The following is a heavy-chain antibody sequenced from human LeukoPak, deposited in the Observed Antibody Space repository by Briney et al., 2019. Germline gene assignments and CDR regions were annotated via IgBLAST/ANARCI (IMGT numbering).Heavy chain of an antibody. J-gene: IGHJ4*02. Sequence: GGFLRLSCAASGFTFDDYAMHWVRQAPGKGLEWVSGISWNSGSIGYADSVRGRFTISRDNAKSSLYLQMNSLRAEDTALYYCAKAYAARPSYYFDYWGQGTLVTVSS. CDR3: AKAYAARPSYYFDY. D-gene: IGHD6-6*01. CDR2: ISWNSGSI. V-gene: IGHV3-9*01. CDR1: GFTFDDYA.